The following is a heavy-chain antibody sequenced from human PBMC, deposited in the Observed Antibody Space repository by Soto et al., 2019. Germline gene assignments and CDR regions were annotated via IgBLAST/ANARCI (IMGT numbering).Heavy chain of an antibody. CDR3: ARGDGFWSGYSYLNY. CDR1: GGSFSGYY. D-gene: IGHD3-3*01. CDR2: INHSGST. V-gene: IGHV4-34*01. J-gene: IGHJ4*02. Sequence: PSETLSLTCAVYGGSFSGYYWSLIRQPPGKGLEWIGEINHSGSTNYNPSLKSRVTISVDTSKNQFSLTLSSVTAADTAVYYCARGDGFWSGYSYLNYWGQGTPVTVSS.